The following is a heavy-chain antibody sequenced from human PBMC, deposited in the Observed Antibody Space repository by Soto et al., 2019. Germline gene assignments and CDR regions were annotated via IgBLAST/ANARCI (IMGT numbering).Heavy chain of an antibody. V-gene: IGHV4-34*01. CDR1: GGSFSGYY. CDR2: INHSGST. Sequence: SETLSLTCAVYGGSFSGYYWSWIRQPPGKGLEWIGEINHSGSTNYNPSLKSRVTISVDTSKNQFSLKLSSVTAADTAVYYCAREKGLTIAAAGPSTIYNWFDPWGQGTLVTVSS. CDR3: AREKGLTIAAAGPSTIYNWFDP. J-gene: IGHJ5*02. D-gene: IGHD6-13*01.